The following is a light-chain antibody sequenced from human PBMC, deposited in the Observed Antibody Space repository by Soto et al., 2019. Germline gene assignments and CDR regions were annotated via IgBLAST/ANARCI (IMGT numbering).Light chain of an antibody. CDR3: QQVNNYPLA. CDR2: AAS. CDR1: QGLSSY. V-gene: IGKV1-9*01. Sequence: IQLTQSPSSLSASVGDRVTITCRASQGLSSYLAWYQQKPGKAPKLLIYAASTLQSGVPSRFSGIESGTDFTLTISSLQPEDFATYYRQQVNNYPLALGGGTKVDIK. J-gene: IGKJ4*01.